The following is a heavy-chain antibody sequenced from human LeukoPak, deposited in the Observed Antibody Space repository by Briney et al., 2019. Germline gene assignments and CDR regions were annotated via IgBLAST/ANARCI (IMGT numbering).Heavy chain of an antibody. Sequence: PGGSLRLSCAASGFTFSSYWMSWVCQAPGKGLEWVASIKQDGSEKYYVNSVKGRFTISRDNAKNSLYLQMNSLRAEDTAVYYCSTNNAYLYDYWGQGTLVTVSS. CDR2: IKQDGSEK. V-gene: IGHV3-7*01. D-gene: IGHD2-8*01. CDR3: STNNAYLYDY. J-gene: IGHJ4*02. CDR1: GFTFSSYW.